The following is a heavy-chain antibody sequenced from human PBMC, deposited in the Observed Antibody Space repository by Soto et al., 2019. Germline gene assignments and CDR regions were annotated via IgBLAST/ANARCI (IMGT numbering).Heavy chain of an antibody. CDR2: IIPIFGTA. J-gene: IGHJ6*02. V-gene: IGHV1-69*13. CDR3: ARKTKVDYYDSSGYRAPHYYYGMDV. CDR1: GGTFSSYA. D-gene: IGHD3-22*01. Sequence: ASVKVSCKASGGTFSSYAISWVRQAPGQGLEWMGGIIPIFGTANYAQKFQGRVTITADESTSTAYMELSSLRSEDTAVYYCARKTKVDYYDSSGYRAPHYYYGMDVWGQGTTVTVSS.